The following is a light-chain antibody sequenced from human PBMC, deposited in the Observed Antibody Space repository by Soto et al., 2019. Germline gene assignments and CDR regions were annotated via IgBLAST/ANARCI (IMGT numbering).Light chain of an antibody. J-gene: IGKJ2*01. Sequence: EIVMTQSPATLSVSPGERATLSCRASQSVSSNLAWYQQKPGQAPRLLIFGASTRATGIPARFSGSGSGTEFTLTISSLQSEDFAVYYCQQYNNSLLYTFGQGTKLEIK. CDR1: QSVSSN. CDR2: GAS. CDR3: QQYNNSLLYT. V-gene: IGKV3-15*01.